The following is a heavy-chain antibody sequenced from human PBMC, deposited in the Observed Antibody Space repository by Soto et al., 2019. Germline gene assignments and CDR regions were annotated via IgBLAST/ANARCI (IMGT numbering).Heavy chain of an antibody. CDR2: INPNSGGT. CDR3: ARAQAVAGALRFVY. J-gene: IGHJ4*02. Sequence: ASVKVSCKASGYTFTGYYMHWVRQAPGQGLEWMGWINPNSGGTNYAQKFQGRVTMTRDTSISTAYMELSRLRSDDTAVYYCARAQAVAGALRFVYWGQGTLVTVSS. V-gene: IGHV1-2*02. D-gene: IGHD6-19*01. CDR1: GYTFTGYY.